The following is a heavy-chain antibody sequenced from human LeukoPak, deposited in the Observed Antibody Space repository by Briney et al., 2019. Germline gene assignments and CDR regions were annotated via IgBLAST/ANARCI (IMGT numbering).Heavy chain of an antibody. CDR3: VRVTSGSYHWGY. CDR2: INSDGSIT. V-gene: IGHV3-74*01. D-gene: IGHD1-26*01. J-gene: IGHJ4*02. Sequence: PGGSLRLSCAASGFTFSTYWMHWVRQAPGKGLVWVSHINSDGSITDYADSVKGRFTISRDNAKNTLYLQMNSLRAEDTAVYYCVRVTSGSYHWGYWGQGTLVTVSS. CDR1: GFTFSTYW.